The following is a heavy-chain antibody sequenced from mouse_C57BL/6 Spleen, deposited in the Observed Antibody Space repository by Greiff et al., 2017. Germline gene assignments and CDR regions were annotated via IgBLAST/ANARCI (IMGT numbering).Heavy chain of an antibody. V-gene: IGHV1-4*01. Sequence: VQLQQSGAELARPGASVKMSCKASGYTFTSYTMHWVKQRPGQGLEWIGYINPSSGYTKYNQKFKDKATLTADKSSSTAYMQLSSLTSEVSAGYYCASPLIYYEYDGPMDYWGPGTSVTVSS. J-gene: IGHJ4*01. CDR2: INPSSGYT. D-gene: IGHD2-4*01. CDR1: GYTFTSYT. CDR3: ASPLIYYEYDGPMDY.